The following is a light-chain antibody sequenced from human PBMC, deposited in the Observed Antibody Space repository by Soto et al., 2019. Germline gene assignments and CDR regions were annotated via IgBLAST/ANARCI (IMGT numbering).Light chain of an antibody. CDR1: HNISISY. CDR3: QQYIRSPYT. V-gene: IGKV3-20*01. Sequence: EIVLTQSPGTLSLSPGAGGALSCRASHNISISYVAWYQQKPGRAPRLLMHGTSNRAVGIPDRFSGSGSWTEFTLTISRLETEDFAVYYCQQYIRSPYTFGQGTRLEIK. CDR2: GTS. J-gene: IGKJ2*01.